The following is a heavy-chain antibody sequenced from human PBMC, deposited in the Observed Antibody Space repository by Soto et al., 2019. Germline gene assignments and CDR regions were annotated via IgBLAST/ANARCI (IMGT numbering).Heavy chain of an antibody. V-gene: IGHV3-23*01. D-gene: IGHD2-2*01. Sequence: GGSLRLSCGASGFAFGSYAMNCVRQAPGKGLEYVSTISDSGGSIVYADSVKGRFTISRDNSKNTVYLQMNSLRAEDTATYYCARKALVSSLPRWLDPWGQGTLVTVSS. CDR3: ARKALVSSLPRWLDP. J-gene: IGHJ5*02. CDR1: GFAFGSYA. CDR2: ISDSGGSI.